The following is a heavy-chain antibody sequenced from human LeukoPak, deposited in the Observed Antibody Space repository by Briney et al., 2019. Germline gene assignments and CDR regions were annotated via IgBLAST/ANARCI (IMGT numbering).Heavy chain of an antibody. CDR1: GYSFTSYW. Sequence: GESLKISCKGSGYSFTSYWIGWVRQMPGKGLEWMGIIYPGDSDTRYSPSFQGQVTISADKSISTAYLQWSSLKASDTAMYYCARHGSFYDSSGYYLPEYFQHWGQGTLVTVSS. J-gene: IGHJ1*01. V-gene: IGHV5-51*01. CDR2: IYPGDSDT. D-gene: IGHD3-22*01. CDR3: ARHGSFYDSSGYYLPEYFQH.